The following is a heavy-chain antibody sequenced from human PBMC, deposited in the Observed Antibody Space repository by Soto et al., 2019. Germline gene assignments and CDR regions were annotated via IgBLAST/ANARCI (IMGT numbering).Heavy chain of an antibody. Sequence: PSQTLSLTCVISGDSVSSNSAAWNWIRQSPSRGLEWLGRTYYRSKWYNDYAVSVKSRITINPDTSKNQVSLQLNSVTPEDTAVYYCARDKGMAAAGTNYYYYGMDVWGQGTTVTVSS. CDR1: GDSVSSNSAA. V-gene: IGHV6-1*01. J-gene: IGHJ6*02. CDR2: TYYRSKWYN. CDR3: ARDKGMAAAGTNYYYYGMDV. D-gene: IGHD6-13*01.